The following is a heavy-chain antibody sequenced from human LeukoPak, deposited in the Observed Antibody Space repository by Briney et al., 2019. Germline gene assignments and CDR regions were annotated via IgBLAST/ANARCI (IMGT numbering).Heavy chain of an antibody. CDR3: ARDLAYRSSLRGTFDI. Sequence: SETLSLTCTVSGGSISSGFYFWSWIRQAPGKGLEYIGFIYYSGNTNYNPSFKSRVTISVDTSKKQFSLKLSSVTAADTAVYYCARDLAYRSSLRGTFDIWGQGTKVTVSS. CDR2: IYYSGNT. J-gene: IGHJ3*02. CDR1: GGSISSGFYF. D-gene: IGHD6-19*01. V-gene: IGHV4-61*01.